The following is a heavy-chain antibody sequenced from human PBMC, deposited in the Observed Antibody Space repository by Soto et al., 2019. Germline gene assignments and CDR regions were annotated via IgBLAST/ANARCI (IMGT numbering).Heavy chain of an antibody. CDR3: ARIAAAGTFSSFWFDP. CDR1: GFSLSNARMG. D-gene: IGHD6-13*01. V-gene: IGHV2-26*01. J-gene: IGHJ5*02. Sequence: QVTLKESGPVLVKPTEALTLTCTVSGFSLSNARMGVSWIRQPPGKALEWLAHIFSNDEKSYSTSLKSRLTISKDTSKSQVVLTMTNMDPVDTATYYCARIAAAGTFSSFWFDPWGQGTLVTVSS. CDR2: IFSNDEK.